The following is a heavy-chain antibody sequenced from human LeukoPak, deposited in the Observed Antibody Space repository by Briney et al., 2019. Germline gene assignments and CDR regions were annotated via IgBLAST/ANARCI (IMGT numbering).Heavy chain of an antibody. J-gene: IGHJ6*04. Sequence: AVTVPFRGSGCTFNNYSMSWVRQAPGEGREGIGVIIPNFGTANYPQKFQGRVTITADKSTSTAYMELSSLRSADTAVYYCARGLVGYCSGGSCYAGYGMDVWGKGTTVAVSS. D-gene: IGHD2-15*01. CDR1: GCTFNNYS. CDR3: ARGLVGYCSGGSCYAGYGMDV. CDR2: IIPNFGTA. V-gene: IGHV1-69*06.